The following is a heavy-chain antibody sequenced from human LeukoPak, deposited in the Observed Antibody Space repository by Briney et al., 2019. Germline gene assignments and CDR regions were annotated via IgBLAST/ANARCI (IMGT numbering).Heavy chain of an antibody. J-gene: IGHJ3*02. V-gene: IGHV3-72*01. D-gene: IGHD6-19*01. CDR1: GFIFSDHY. CDR2: TRNKANSYTT. Sequence: GGSRRLSCAASGFIFSDHYRDWVRQAPGKGLEWVGRTRNKANSYTTEYAASVKCRFTISRDDSKYSPYLQMNSLQTADTAVYYCASSNGWYEYDVFDIWGPGTMVTVSS. CDR3: ASSNGWYEYDVFDI.